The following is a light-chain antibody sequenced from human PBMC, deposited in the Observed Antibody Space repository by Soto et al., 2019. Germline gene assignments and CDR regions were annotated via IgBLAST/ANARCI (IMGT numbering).Light chain of an antibody. V-gene: IGKV1-39*01. CDR2: AAS. CDR1: QTISTY. CDR3: QQSHGIPYT. Sequence: DIQMTQSPSSLSASVGDRVTITCRASQTISTYLNWYQQKPGKAPKLLIYAASTLQSGVPSRFSGSGSGTXXXLXINSLQPEDFATYYCQQSHGIPYTFGQGTKLEIK. J-gene: IGKJ2*01.